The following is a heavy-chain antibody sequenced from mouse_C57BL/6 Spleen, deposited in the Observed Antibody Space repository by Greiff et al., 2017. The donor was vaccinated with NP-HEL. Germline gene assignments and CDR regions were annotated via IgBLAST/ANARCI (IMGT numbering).Heavy chain of an antibody. CDR1: GYTFPSYW. J-gene: IGHJ4*01. D-gene: IGHD1-1*01. V-gene: IGHV1-7*01. CDR2: INPSSGYT. Sequence: QVQLKQSGAELAKPGASVKLSCKASGYTFPSYWMHWVKQRPGQGLEWIGYINPSSGYTKYNQKFKDKATLTADKSSSTAYMQLSSLTYEDSAVYYCARNYGSSVYAMDYWGQGTSVTVSS. CDR3: ARNYGSSVYAMDY.